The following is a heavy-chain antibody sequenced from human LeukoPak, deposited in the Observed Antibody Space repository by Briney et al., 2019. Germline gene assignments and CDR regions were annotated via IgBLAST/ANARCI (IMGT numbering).Heavy chain of an antibody. V-gene: IGHV3-30*18. CDR3: AKDRDYGVRHNYYYYYYYGMDV. D-gene: IGHD4-17*01. CDR2: ISYDGSNK. Sequence: PWGSLRLSCAASGFTFSSYGMHWVRQAPGKGLEWVAVISYDGSNKYYADSVKGRFTISRDNSKNTLYLQMNSLRAEDTAVYYCAKDRDYGVRHNYYYYYYYGMDVWGQGTTVTVSS. J-gene: IGHJ6*02. CDR1: GFTFSSYG.